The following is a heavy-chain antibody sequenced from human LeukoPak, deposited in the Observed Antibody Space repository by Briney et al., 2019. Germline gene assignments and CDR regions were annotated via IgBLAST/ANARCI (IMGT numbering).Heavy chain of an antibody. J-gene: IGHJ4*02. D-gene: IGHD1-26*01. V-gene: IGHV4-34*01. CDR1: GGSFSGYY. Sequence: SETLSLTCAVYGGSFSGYYWSWIRQPPGKGLEWIGEINHSGSTNYNPSPKSRVTISVDTSKNQFSLKLSSVTAADTGVYYCARGRGGSYHRDNYFDYWGQGTLVTVSS. CDR2: INHSGST. CDR3: ARGRGGSYHRDNYFDY.